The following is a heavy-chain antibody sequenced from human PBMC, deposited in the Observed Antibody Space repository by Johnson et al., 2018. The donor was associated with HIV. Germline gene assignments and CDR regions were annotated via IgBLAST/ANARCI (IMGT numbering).Heavy chain of an antibody. D-gene: IGHD3-10*01. CDR2: IDIDGDT. Sequence: VQLVESGGGLIQPGGSLRLSCAASGFTLNNYDMHWVRQDIGKGLEWVSEIDIDGDTYYPDYVKGRFTASRESDKNSLYLQTNSLRAEDTAVYYCALEAVRSTDAFDIWGQGTMVIVSS. V-gene: IGHV3-13*01. CDR1: GFTLNNYD. CDR3: ALEAVRSTDAFDI. J-gene: IGHJ3*02.